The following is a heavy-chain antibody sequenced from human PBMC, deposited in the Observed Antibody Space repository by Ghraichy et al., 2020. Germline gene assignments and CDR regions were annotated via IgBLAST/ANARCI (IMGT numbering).Heavy chain of an antibody. CDR3: ARGPKSSGWYFSYYGMDV. CDR2: INHSGST. CDR1: GGSFSGYY. V-gene: IGHV4-34*01. D-gene: IGHD6-19*01. Sequence: TLSLTCAVYGGSFSGYYWSWIRQPPGKGLEWIGEINHSGSTNYNPSLKSRVTISVDTSKNQFSLKLSSVTAADMAVYYCARGPKSSGWYFSYYGMDVWGQGTTVTVSS. J-gene: IGHJ6*02.